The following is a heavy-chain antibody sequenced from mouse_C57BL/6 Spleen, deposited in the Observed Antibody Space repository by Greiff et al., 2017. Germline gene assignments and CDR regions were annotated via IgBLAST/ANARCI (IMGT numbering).Heavy chain of an antibody. J-gene: IGHJ2*01. V-gene: IGHV1-59*01. Sequence: QVQLQQPGAELVRPGTSVKLSCKASGYTFTSYWMHWVKQRPGQGLEWIGVIDPSDSYTNYNQKFKGKATLTVDTSSSTAYMQLSSLTSEDSAVYYCARCDYYGSSLYYFDYWGQGTTLTV. CDR2: IDPSDSYT. CDR3: ARCDYYGSSLYYFDY. CDR1: GYTFTSYW. D-gene: IGHD1-1*01.